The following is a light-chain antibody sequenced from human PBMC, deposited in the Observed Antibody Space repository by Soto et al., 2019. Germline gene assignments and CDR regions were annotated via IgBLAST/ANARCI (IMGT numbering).Light chain of an antibody. CDR2: EVS. CDR3: SSYAGSNNLV. CDR1: SSDVGGYNY. V-gene: IGLV2-8*01. J-gene: IGLJ2*01. Sequence: QSVLTQPPSASGSPGQSGTISCTGTSSDVGGYNYVSWYQQHPGKAPKLMIFEVSKRPSGVPDRFSGSKSGNTASLTVSGLQAEDEADYYCSSYAGSNNLVFGGRTKLTVL.